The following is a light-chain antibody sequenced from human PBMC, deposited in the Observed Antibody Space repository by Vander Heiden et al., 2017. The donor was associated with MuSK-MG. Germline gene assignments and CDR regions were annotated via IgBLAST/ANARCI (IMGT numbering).Light chain of an antibody. CDR2: QDS. V-gene: IGLV3-1*01. CDR1: DLGDKY. CDR3: QAWDRSTVV. J-gene: IGLJ2*01. Sequence: SYELTQPPSVSVSPGQTASSTCPGPDLGDKYACWYQQKPGQSPVLVIYQDSKRPSGIPERFSGSNSGNTATLTISGTQAMDEADYYCQAWDRSTVVFGGVTKLNVL.